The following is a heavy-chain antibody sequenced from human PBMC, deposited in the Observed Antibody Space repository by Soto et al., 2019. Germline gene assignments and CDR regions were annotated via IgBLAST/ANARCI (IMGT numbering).Heavy chain of an antibody. V-gene: IGHV4-31*03. CDR3: ARGKSDYYASGSYYKQGYYFDY. Sequence: QVQLQESGPGLVKPSQTLSLTCTVSGGSISSGGYYWSWIRQHPGKGLELMGSIYYSGSTYYNPSLKGGVTLTGETSKNHFTLKLSSVTAAETAVYYCARGKSDYYASGSYYKQGYYFDYWGQGTLVTVSS. D-gene: IGHD3-10*01. CDR1: GGSISSGGYY. CDR2: IYYSGST. J-gene: IGHJ4*02.